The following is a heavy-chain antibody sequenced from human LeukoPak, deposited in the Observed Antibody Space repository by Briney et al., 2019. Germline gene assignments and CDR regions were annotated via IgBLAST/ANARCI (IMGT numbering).Heavy chain of an antibody. Sequence: YKRCDRPAAEGVLEWVSVIYSGGSTYYADSVKGRFTISRHNSKTTLYLQMNSLRAEDTAVYYCARSGARELLFAYWGQGTLVTVSS. D-gene: IGHD1-26*01. CDR3: ARSGARELLFAY. V-gene: IGHV3-53*04. CDR1: Y. CDR2: IYSGGST. J-gene: IGHJ4*02.